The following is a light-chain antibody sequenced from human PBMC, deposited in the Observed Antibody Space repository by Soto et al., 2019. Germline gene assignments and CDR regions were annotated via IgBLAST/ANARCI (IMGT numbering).Light chain of an antibody. J-gene: IGKJ1*01. V-gene: IGKV1-6*02. CDR3: VQDYDYPRT. Sequence: QMTQSPSSLSASVGDRVTITCRASQSIKKSLNWYQQKPGKAPKLLIYAASTLHSGVPSRFSGSGSATEFTLTISTLHPDDFATYYCVQDYDYPRTFGQGTKVDIK. CDR2: AAS. CDR1: QSIKKS.